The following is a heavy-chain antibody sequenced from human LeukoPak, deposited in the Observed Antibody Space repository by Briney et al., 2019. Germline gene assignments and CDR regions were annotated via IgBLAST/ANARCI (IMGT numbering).Heavy chain of an antibody. CDR3: ARRRGYSSGWSDP. V-gene: IGHV4-34*01. Sequence: SETLSLTCAVYGGSFSGYYWSWIRQPPGKGLEWIGEINHSGSTNYNPSLKSRVTISVDTSKNQFSLKLSSVTAADTAVYYCARRRGYSSGWSDPWGQGTLVTVSS. J-gene: IGHJ5*02. CDR2: INHSGST. CDR1: GGSFSGYY. D-gene: IGHD6-19*01.